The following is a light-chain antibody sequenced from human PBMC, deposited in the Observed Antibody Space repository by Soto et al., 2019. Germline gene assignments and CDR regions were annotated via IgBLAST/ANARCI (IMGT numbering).Light chain of an antibody. CDR1: HNIINL. J-gene: IGKJ4*01. Sequence: DIQMTQSPSSLSASVGDRVTITCRASHNIINLLNWYQHKPGTAPRVLISLTSRLQSGVSSRFSGGRSGTAFTLTIDSLLPEDFATYYCQQSYTPPLTFGGGTKVEI. CDR2: LTS. CDR3: QQSYTPPLT. V-gene: IGKV1-39*01.